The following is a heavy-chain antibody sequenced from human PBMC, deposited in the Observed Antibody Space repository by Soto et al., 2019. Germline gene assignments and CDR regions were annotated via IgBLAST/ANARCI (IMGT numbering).Heavy chain of an antibody. Sequence: QVQLVESGGGLVKPGGSLRLSCAASGSSFSDYYMSWIRQAPGKGLEWLSYITSSSSYTHYADSVKGRFTISRDNANNSLYLQMNSLRAEDTAVYYCAGGQDNLAVNFDYWGQGTLVTVSS. CDR2: ITSSSSYT. CDR1: GSSFSDYY. J-gene: IGHJ4*02. D-gene: IGHD1-1*01. CDR3: AGGQDNLAVNFDY. V-gene: IGHV3-11*05.